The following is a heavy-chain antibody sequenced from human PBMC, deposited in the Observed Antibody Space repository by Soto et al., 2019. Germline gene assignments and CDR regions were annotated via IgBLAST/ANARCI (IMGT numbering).Heavy chain of an antibody. CDR3: VTPDSSGYYSH. Sequence: GESLKISCKASGYIFTSYWIGWVRQMPGIGLEWVGIVNPADSDTRYSPSFQGQVTVSADKSISTAYLQWGSLKASDTAMYYCVTPDSSGYYSHWGQGTPVTVSS. V-gene: IGHV5-51*01. D-gene: IGHD3-22*01. CDR2: VNPADSDT. CDR1: GYIFTSYW. J-gene: IGHJ4*02.